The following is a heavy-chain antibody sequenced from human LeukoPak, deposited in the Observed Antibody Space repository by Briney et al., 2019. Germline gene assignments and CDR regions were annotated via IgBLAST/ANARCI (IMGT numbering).Heavy chain of an antibody. V-gene: IGHV1-69*04. CDR2: IIPILGIA. CDR3: AREGYDILRAQDYYYYGMDV. J-gene: IGHJ6*02. Sequence: HWASVKVSCKASGGTFSSYAISWVRQAPGQGLEWMGRIIPILGIANYAQKFQGRVTITADKSTSTAYMELSSLRSEDTAVYYCAREGYDILRAQDYYYYGMDVWGQGTTVTVSS. CDR1: GGTFSSYA. D-gene: IGHD3-9*01.